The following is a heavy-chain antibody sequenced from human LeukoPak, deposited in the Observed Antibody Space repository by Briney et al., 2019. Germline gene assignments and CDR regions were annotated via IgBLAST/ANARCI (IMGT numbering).Heavy chain of an antibody. CDR3: ASDRQGTVTPDYFDY. D-gene: IGHD4-11*01. CDR2: INHSGST. CDR1: GGSFSGYY. J-gene: IGHJ4*02. Sequence: PSETLSLTCAVYGGSFSGYYRSWIRQPPGKGLEWIGEINHSGSTNYNPSLKSRVTISVDTSKNQFSLKLSSVTAADTAVYYCASDRQGTVTPDYFDYWGQGTLVTVSS. V-gene: IGHV4-34*01.